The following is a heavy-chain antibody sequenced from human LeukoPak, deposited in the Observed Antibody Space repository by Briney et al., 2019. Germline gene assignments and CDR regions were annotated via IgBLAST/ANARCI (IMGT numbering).Heavy chain of an antibody. D-gene: IGHD3-22*01. CDR2: ISGRSADI. Sequence: PGGSLRLSCAASGFTFSSYAMNWVRQAPGKGLEGVSSISGRSADIYYADSVKGRFTISRDNAKNSVFLQMNNLRVEATAIYYCARRGYHDSSGYDYWGQGTPVTVSS. V-gene: IGHV3-21*06. CDR1: GFTFSSYA. J-gene: IGHJ4*02. CDR3: ARRGYHDSSGYDY.